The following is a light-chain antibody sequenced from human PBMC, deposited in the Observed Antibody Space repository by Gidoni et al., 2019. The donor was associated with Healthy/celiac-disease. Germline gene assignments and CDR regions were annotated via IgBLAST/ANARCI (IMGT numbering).Light chain of an antibody. CDR3: QQYNSWWT. V-gene: IGKV1-5*03. CDR1: QSISSW. J-gene: IGKJ1*01. Sequence: DSQVTQSPSTLSASVGDRVTITCRASQSISSWLAWYQQKPGKAPKLLIYKASSLASGVPSRFSGSGSGTEFTLTISSLQPDDVATYYCQQYNSWWTFGQGTKVEIK. CDR2: KAS.